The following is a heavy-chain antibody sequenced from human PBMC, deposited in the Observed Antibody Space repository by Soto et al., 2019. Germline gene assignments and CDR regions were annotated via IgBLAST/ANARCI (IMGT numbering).Heavy chain of an antibody. D-gene: IGHD3-9*01. V-gene: IGHV3-48*01. CDR1: GFTFSSYS. J-gene: IGHJ4*02. Sequence: GGSLRLSCAASGFTFSSYSMNWVRQAPGKGLGWVSYISSSSSTIYYADSVKGRFTISRDNAKNSLYLQMNSLRAEDTAVYYCARVMSGPDILTGYQNDYWGQGTLVTVSS. CDR2: ISSSSSTI. CDR3: ARVMSGPDILTGYQNDY.